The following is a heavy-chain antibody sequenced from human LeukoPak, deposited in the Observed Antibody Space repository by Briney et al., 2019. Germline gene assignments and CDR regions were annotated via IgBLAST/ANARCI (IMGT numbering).Heavy chain of an antibody. CDR3: GRSYGGYVVDY. CDR2: TYYNGGT. CDR1: GGTISNYH. V-gene: IGHV4-59*01. D-gene: IGHD6-25*01. Sequence: SETLSLTCTISGGTISNYHWNWIRQPPGKGLEWIGYTYYNGGTKYNPSVKGRVTLSIDRSKNQVSLKLSSVTAADTAIYYSGRSYGGYVVDYWGQGNLVIVSS. J-gene: IGHJ4*02.